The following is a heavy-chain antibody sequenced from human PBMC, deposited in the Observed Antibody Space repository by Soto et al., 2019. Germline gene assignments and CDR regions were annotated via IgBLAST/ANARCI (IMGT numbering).Heavy chain of an antibody. D-gene: IGHD6-19*01. CDR1: EYRFTSYW. V-gene: IGHV5-51*01. J-gene: IGHJ4*02. CDR2: VYPGNSET. CDR3: TRHKSVSSGWYYFDN. Sequence: GESLKIFCQASEYRFTSYWIGWVRQMPGEGLEWMGFVYPGNSETKYSPSFEGQVTISADKSITTAYLQWSSLKASDTAVYYCTRHKSVSSGWYYFDNWGQGTLVTVSS.